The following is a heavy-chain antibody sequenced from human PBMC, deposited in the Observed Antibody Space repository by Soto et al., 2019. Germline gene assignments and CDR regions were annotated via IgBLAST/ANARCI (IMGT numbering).Heavy chain of an antibody. CDR2: IIAYIGTA. V-gene: IGHV1-69*05. D-gene: IGHD3-3*01. Sequence: SVKVSCKASGGTFSSYAISWVRQAPGQGLEWMGGIIAYIGTANYAQKLQGRVTMTTDESTSTAYMELRSLRSDDTAVYYCARDSGYDFWSGTGYFDLWGRGTLVTVSS. CDR1: GGTFSSYA. J-gene: IGHJ2*01. CDR3: ARDSGYDFWSGTGYFDL.